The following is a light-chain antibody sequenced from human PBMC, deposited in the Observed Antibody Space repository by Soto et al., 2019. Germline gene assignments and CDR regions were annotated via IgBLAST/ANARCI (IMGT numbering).Light chain of an antibody. Sequence: QSALTQPPSESWSPGQSVTISCTGTSSDVGGYNFVSWYQHHPGKAPKLIIYEVNKRPSGVPNRFSGSKSGYTASLTVSGLQAVDEADYYCNSYAGSNIYVFGTGTKLTLL. CDR1: SSDVGGYNF. J-gene: IGLJ1*01. CDR3: NSYAGSNIYV. V-gene: IGLV2-8*01. CDR2: EVN.